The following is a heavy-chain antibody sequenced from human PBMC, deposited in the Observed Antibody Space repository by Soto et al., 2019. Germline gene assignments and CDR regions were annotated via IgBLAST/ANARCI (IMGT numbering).Heavy chain of an antibody. V-gene: IGHV1-3*01. CDR1: EYPFTTYA. D-gene: IGHD2-15*01. CDR3: ARAPRCSGFCYCGMDV. CDR2: IHAGNGDT. Sequence: QVQLVQSGAEVKKPGASVKVSCRASEYPFTTYAMHWVPPAPGQGLKWMGWIHAGNGDTKYSRKFQGRVTITRDTSANTADMELSSLRSEDTAVYYCARAPRCSGFCYCGMDVWGQGTTVTVSS. J-gene: IGHJ6*02.